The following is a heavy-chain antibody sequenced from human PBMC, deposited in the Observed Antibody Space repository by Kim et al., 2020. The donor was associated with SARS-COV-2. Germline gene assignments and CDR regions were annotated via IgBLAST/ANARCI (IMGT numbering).Heavy chain of an antibody. CDR1: GFTFSSYA. Sequence: GGSLRLSCAASGFTFSSYAMHWVRQAPGKGLEWVAVISYDGSNKYYADSVKGRFTISRDNSKNTLYLQMNSLRAEDTAVYYCAPAKSSTVAAAGREYYF. D-gene: IGHD6-13*01. CDR3: APAKSSTVAAAGREYYF. J-gene: IGHJ4*01. CDR2: ISYDGSNK. V-gene: IGHV3-30-3*01.